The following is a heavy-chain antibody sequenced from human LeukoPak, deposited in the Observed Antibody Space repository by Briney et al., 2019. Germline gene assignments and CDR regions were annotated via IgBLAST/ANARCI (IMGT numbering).Heavy chain of an antibody. Sequence: GGSLRLSCAASGFTFSSYAMHWVRQAPGKGLEYVSAISSNGGSTYYANSVKGRFTISRDNSKNTLYLQMNSLRAEDTAVYYCAKSWNYYDSSGDDALDIWGQGTMVTVSS. CDR3: AKSWNYYDSSGDDALDI. D-gene: IGHD3-22*01. CDR2: ISSNGGST. V-gene: IGHV3-64*01. J-gene: IGHJ3*02. CDR1: GFTFSSYA.